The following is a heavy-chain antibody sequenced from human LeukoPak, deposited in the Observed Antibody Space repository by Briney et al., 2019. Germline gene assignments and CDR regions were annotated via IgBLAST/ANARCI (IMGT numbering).Heavy chain of an antibody. Sequence: GGSLRLSCAASGFTFSNAWMNWVRQAPGKGLEWVGRIKSKTDGGTTDYAAPVKGRFTISRDDSKNTLYLQMNSLRAEDTAVYYCARDRYSSSWQDYWGQGTLVTVSS. J-gene: IGHJ4*02. V-gene: IGHV3-15*01. CDR3: ARDRYSSSWQDY. D-gene: IGHD6-13*01. CDR2: IKSKTDGGTT. CDR1: GFTFSNAW.